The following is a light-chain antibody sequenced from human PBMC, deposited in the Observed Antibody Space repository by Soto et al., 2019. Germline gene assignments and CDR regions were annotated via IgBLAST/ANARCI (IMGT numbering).Light chain of an antibody. Sequence: IQMTQSPSSLSASVGDRVTIICRASQSVSTRLAWYQQKPGKAPKVLIYGASNLQSGVPSRFSGSASGTDFTLTISSLQPEDFATYYCLQDYTYPWTFGQGTKVDIK. J-gene: IGKJ1*01. CDR1: QSVSTR. CDR2: GAS. V-gene: IGKV1-6*01. CDR3: LQDYTYPWT.